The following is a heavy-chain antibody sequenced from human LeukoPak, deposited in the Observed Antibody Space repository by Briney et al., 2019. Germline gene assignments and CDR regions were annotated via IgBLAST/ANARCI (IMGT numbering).Heavy chain of an antibody. Sequence: GWSLRLSCAASGFTFSDYYMSWIRQAPGKGLEGVSYISSSSSYTNYADSVKGRFTISRDNAKNSLYLQMNSLRAEDTAVYYCATNSRYGDVDYWGQGTLVTVSS. D-gene: IGHD4-17*01. CDR3: ATNSRYGDVDY. CDR2: ISSSSSYT. CDR1: GFTFSDYY. V-gene: IGHV3-11*06. J-gene: IGHJ4*02.